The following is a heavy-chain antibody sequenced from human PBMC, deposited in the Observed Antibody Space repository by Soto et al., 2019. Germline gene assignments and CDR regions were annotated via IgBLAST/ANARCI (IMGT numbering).Heavy chain of an antibody. CDR2: ISAYNGDT. V-gene: IGHV1-18*01. CDR3: VRDPDGHIDLDY. CDR1: GYTFTSYG. J-gene: IGHJ4*02. D-gene: IGHD3-9*01. Sequence: QVQLVQSGAEVKEPGASVKICCKASGYTFTSYGISWVRQAPGQGLEWMSWISAYNGDTNYAQKVQGRVTMTTDTSTSTAFMELRSLRFDDTAVYYCVRDPDGHIDLDYWGQGTLVTVSS.